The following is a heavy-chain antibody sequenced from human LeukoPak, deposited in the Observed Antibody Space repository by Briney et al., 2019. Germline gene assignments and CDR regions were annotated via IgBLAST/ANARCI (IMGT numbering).Heavy chain of an antibody. CDR1: GFTFDDYA. CDR2: ISYDGSNK. V-gene: IGHV3-30-3*01. J-gene: IGHJ4*02. D-gene: IGHD6-19*01. Sequence: GRSLRLSCAASGFTFDDYAMHWVRQAPGKGLEWVAVISYDGSNKYYADSVKGRFTISRDNSKNTLYLQMNSLRAEDTAVYYCASRGSIAVAGLDYWGQGTLVTVSS. CDR3: ASRGSIAVAGLDY.